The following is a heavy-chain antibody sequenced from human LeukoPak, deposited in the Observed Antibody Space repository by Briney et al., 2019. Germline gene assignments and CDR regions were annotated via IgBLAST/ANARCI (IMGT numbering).Heavy chain of an antibody. CDR2: IYYLGGT. D-gene: IGHD5-24*01. V-gene: IGHV4-39*07. CDR1: GGSISSSSNYY. Sequence: PSETLSLTCTVSGGSISSSSNYYWGWVRQPPGKGLEWIGTIYYLGGTHYNPSLKSRLTISVDTSKNQFSLKLTSVTAADTAVFYRARSGGYNTHDAFDIWGQGTMVTVSS. CDR3: ARSGGYNTHDAFDI. J-gene: IGHJ3*02.